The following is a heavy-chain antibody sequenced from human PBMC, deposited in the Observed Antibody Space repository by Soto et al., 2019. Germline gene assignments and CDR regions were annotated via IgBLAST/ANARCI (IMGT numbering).Heavy chain of an antibody. CDR3: ARGDRWDILFRYLVLDV. CDR1: GFSLSSFE. J-gene: IGHJ6*02. D-gene: IGHD5-12*01. CDR2: ISHEGENK. V-gene: IGHV3-30*03. Sequence: QVHLVESGGGMVQSGGSLKLSCEVSGFSLSSFEMHWVRQPPGKGLEWVAFISHEGENKYYADSVKGRFTISRDNSKKPLSLQVKTVNPDDTAIYGCARGDRWDILFRYLVLDVWGPGTPVTVSS.